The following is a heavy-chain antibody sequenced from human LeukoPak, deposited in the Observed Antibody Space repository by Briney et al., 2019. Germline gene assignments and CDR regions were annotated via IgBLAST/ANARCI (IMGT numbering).Heavy chain of an antibody. D-gene: IGHD6-13*01. V-gene: IGHV3-74*01. Sequence: GGSLRLSCVASGFTFSENWMRWVRQAPGKGLAWVSHINRDGGLTNYADSVKGRFTISRDNARNTVYLQMSSLRVEDTAIYFCAREEHRLAEAGTSAFDLGGQGTLVTVSP. CDR1: GFTFSENW. CDR3: AREEHRLAEAGTSAFDL. CDR2: INRDGGLT. J-gene: IGHJ3*01.